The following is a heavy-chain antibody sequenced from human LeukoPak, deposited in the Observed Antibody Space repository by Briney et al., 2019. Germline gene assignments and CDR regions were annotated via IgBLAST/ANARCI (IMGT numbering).Heavy chain of an antibody. CDR1: GFTFSSYA. CDR3: VKDGLVDFDY. CDR2: ISYDGSNE. J-gene: IGHJ4*02. D-gene: IGHD6-19*01. Sequence: GGSLRLSCAASGFTFSSYALQWVRQAPGKGLEWVALISYDGSNEYYADSVKGRFIISRDNSKNTLYLQMNSLRAEDTAVYYCVKDGLVDFDYWGQGTLVTVSS. V-gene: IGHV3-30-3*01.